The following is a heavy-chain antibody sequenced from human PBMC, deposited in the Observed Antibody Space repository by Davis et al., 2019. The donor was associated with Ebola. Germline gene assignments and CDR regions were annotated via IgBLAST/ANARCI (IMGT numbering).Heavy chain of an antibody. J-gene: IGHJ4*02. D-gene: IGHD3-16*01. V-gene: IGHV3-7*03. Sequence: GESLKISCAASGFTFSNYWMSWVRQVPGKGLEWVANIKQDGSEKYYVDSVKGRFTISRDNAKNSLYLQMTSLRAEDTAVYYCARKSTFFDNWGQGTRVTVSS. CDR3: ARKSTFFDN. CDR2: IKQDGSEK. CDR1: GFTFSNYW.